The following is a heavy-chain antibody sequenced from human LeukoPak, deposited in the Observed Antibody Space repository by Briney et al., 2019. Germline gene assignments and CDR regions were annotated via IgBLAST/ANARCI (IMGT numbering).Heavy chain of an antibody. J-gene: IGHJ4*02. CDR3: AREGNDFWSGYWYYFDC. CDR1: GGSISSYY. Sequence: SETLSLTCTVSGGSISSYYWSWIRQPPGKGLEWIGYIYYSGSTNYNTSPKSRVTISVVTSKNQFSLKLSSVTAADTAVYYCAREGNDFWSGYWYYFDCWGQGTLVTVSS. CDR2: IYYSGST. D-gene: IGHD3-3*01. V-gene: IGHV4-59*01.